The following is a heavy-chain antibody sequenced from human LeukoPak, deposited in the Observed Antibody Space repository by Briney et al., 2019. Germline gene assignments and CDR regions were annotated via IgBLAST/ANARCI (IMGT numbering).Heavy chain of an antibody. D-gene: IGHD6-13*01. V-gene: IGHV4-30-2*01. CDR3: ARAPFGYSSSWYSGMDV. CDR2: IYHSGST. Sequence: PSEPLSPTCPVPGGSIASGGYSWSWIRHPPGRGLGWIGYIYHSGSTYYNPSLKSRVTISVDRSRNQFSLKLSSVTAADTAVYYCARAPFGYSSSWYSGMDVWGKGTTVTVSS. J-gene: IGHJ6*04. CDR1: GGSIASGGYS.